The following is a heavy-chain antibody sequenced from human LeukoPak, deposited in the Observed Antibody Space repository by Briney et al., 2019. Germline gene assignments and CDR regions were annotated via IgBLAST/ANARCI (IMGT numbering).Heavy chain of an antibody. CDR1: GGSISSSSSY. D-gene: IGHD2-21*02. CDR2: IYYSGST. CDR3: ARAAYCGGDCYLFDY. Sequence: SETLSLTCTVSGGSISSSSSYWGWIRQPPGKGLEWIGSIYYSGSTYYNSSLKSRVTISVDTSKNQFSLKLSSLTAADTAVYYCARAAYCGGDCYLFDYWGQGTLVTVFS. J-gene: IGHJ4*02. V-gene: IGHV4-39*01.